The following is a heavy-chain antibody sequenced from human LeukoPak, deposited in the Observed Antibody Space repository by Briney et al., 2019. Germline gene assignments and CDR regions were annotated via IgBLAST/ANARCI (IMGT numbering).Heavy chain of an antibody. V-gene: IGHV4-59*01. J-gene: IGHJ4*02. CDR3: ARLYYSSGWYRYFDY. CDR2: IYSSGST. D-gene: IGHD6-19*01. CDR1: GVSISSYY. Sequence: SETLSLTCTVSGVSISSYYWSWIRQPPGKGLEWIGYIYSSGSTNYNPSRRSRVAISVDTSKDQFSLRLSSVTAADTAVYYCARLYYSSGWYRYFDYWGQGTLVTVSS.